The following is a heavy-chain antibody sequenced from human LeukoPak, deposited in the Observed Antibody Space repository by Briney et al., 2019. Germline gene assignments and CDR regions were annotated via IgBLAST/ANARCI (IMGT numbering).Heavy chain of an antibody. Sequence: GGSLRLSCAASGFTFSSYAVSWVRQAPGKGLEWVSAISGSGGSTYYADSVKGRFTISRDNSKNTLYLQMNSLRAEDTAVYYCAKDHSSGWRGYFDYWGQGTLVTVSS. D-gene: IGHD6-19*01. CDR3: AKDHSSGWRGYFDY. J-gene: IGHJ4*02. CDR1: GFTFSSYA. V-gene: IGHV3-23*01. CDR2: ISGSGGST.